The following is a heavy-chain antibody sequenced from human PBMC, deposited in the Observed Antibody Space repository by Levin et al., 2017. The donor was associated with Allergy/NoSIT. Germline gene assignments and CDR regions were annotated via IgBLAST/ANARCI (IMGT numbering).Heavy chain of an antibody. V-gene: IGHV4-34*01. D-gene: IGHD2-2*02. J-gene: IGHJ4*02. CDR3: ARVARYCSSTSCYTYFDY. CDR2: INHSGST. CDR1: GGSFSGYY. Sequence: SETLSLTCAVYGGSFSGYYWSWIRQPPGKGLEWIGEINHSGSTNYNPSLKSRVTISVDTSKNQFSLKLSSVTAADTAVYYCARVARYCSSTSCYTYFDYWGQGTLVTVSS.